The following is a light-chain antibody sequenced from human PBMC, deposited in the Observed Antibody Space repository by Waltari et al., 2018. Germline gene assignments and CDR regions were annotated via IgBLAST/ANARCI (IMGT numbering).Light chain of an antibody. Sequence: IVMTQAPDSLAVYLGERATIPCKSSQSVLYSSNNMNYLAWYQQKPGHPPKLLISRAPTRESGVPDRFSGSGSGTDFTLTISSLQAEEVAVYYCQQYYNSPFSFGPGTKVDIK. J-gene: IGKJ3*01. CDR3: QQYYNSPFS. CDR2: RAP. V-gene: IGKV4-1*01. CDR1: QSVLYSSNNMNY.